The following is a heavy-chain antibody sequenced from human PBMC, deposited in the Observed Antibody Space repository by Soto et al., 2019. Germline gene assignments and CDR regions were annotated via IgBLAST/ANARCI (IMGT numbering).Heavy chain of an antibody. CDR3: ARGYRQAGYSSSWVFDY. J-gene: IGHJ4*02. D-gene: IGHD6-13*01. V-gene: IGHV4-31*03. Sequence: QVQLRESGPGLVKPSQTLSLTCTFSGGSINSGGYYGNWICQHPGKGLGWIGYMYYSGGTYYNPFLRSRVIISADTSETHFSLKLSSVTAAATAVYFCARGYRQAGYSSSWVFDYWGQGTLVNVSS. CDR1: GGSINSGGYY. CDR2: MYYSGGT.